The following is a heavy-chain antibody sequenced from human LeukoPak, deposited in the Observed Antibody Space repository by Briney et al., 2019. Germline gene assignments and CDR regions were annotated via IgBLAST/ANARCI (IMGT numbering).Heavy chain of an antibody. D-gene: IGHD2-8*01. CDR1: GFTISSYA. CDR2: FSGSGGTT. Sequence: PGGSLRLSCAASGFTISSYAMNWVRQAPERGLEWVSGFSGSGGTTYYADSVKGRFTISRDNSKNTLYLQMNSLRAEDTAVYYCANGNRCTSPNCLGYYYFYMDVWGKGTTVTVSS. J-gene: IGHJ6*03. CDR3: ANGNRCTSPNCLGYYYFYMDV. V-gene: IGHV3-23*01.